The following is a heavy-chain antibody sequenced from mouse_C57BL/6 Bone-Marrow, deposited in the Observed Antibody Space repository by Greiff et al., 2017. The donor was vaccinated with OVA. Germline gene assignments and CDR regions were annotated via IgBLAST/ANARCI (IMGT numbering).Heavy chain of an antibody. CDR1: GFPFSSYA. V-gene: IGHV5-4*01. J-gene: IGHJ4*01. D-gene: IGHD2-12*01. CDR3: ARDDYTYAMDY. Sequence: EVQLVESGGGLVKPGGSLKLSCAASGFPFSSYAMSWVRQTPEKRLEWVATISDGGSYTYYPDNVKGRFTISRDNAKNNLYLQMSHLKSEDTAMYYCARDDYTYAMDYWGQGTSVTVSS. CDR2: ISDGGSYT.